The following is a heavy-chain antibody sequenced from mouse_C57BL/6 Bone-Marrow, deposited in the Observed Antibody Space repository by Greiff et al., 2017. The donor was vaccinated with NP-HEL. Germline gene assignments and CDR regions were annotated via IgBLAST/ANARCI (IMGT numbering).Heavy chain of an antibody. CDR2: IHPNSGST. V-gene: IGHV1-64*01. Sequence: QVHVKQPGAELVKTGASVKLSCKASGYTFTSYWMHWVKQRPGQGLEWIGMIHPNSGSTNYNEKFKSKATLTVDKSSSTAYMQLSSLTSEDSAVYYCASRYYGSSYYFDYWGQGTTLTVSS. D-gene: IGHD1-1*01. CDR3: ASRYYGSSYYFDY. CDR1: GYTFTSYW. J-gene: IGHJ2*01.